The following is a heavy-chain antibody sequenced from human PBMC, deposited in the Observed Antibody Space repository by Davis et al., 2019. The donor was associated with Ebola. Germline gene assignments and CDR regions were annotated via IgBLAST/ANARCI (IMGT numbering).Heavy chain of an antibody. J-gene: IGHJ5*02. CDR1: GYTFTGYY. CDR3: ARVITMVRAGWFDP. V-gene: IGHV1-18*04. CDR2: INPHNGNT. D-gene: IGHD3-10*01. Sequence: AASVKVSCKASGYTFTGYYMHWVRQAPGQGLEWMGWINPHNGNTNYAQNVQGRVTMTTDTSTSTAYMELRSLRSDDTAVYYCARVITMVRAGWFDPWGQGTLVTVSS.